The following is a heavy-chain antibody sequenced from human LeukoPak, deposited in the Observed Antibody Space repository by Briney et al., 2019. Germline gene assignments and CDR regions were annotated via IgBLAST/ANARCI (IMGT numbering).Heavy chain of an antibody. J-gene: IGHJ6*02. V-gene: IGHV4-31*03. CDR1: GGSLSSGAYY. CDR3: ARSYSGRYYYYAMDV. D-gene: IGHD1-26*01. Sequence: PSETLSLTCTVSGGSLSSGAYYWSWIRQHPGKGLEWIGYIYYSGSTYYNPSLKSRVTISVDTSKNQFSLRLSSVTAADTAVYYCARSYSGRYYYYAMDVWGQGTTVTVSS. CDR2: IYYSGST.